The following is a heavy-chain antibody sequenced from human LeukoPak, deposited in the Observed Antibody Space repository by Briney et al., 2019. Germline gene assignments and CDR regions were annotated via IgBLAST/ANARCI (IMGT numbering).Heavy chain of an antibody. V-gene: IGHV3-23*01. J-gene: IGHJ4*02. CDR3: AKDGGTVARPVYYFDY. D-gene: IGHD4-17*01. CDR2: ISGSGGST. CDR1: GFTFSSYA. Sequence: GGSLRLSCAASGFTFSSYAMSWVRQAPGKGLEWVSAISGSGGSTYYADSVKGRFTISRDNSKNTLYLQMNSLRAEDTAVYYCAKDGGTVARPVYYFDYWGQGTLVTVSS.